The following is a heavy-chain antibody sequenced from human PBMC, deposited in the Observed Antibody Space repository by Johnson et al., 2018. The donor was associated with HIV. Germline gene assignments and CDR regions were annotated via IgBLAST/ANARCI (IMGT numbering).Heavy chain of an antibody. CDR3: AKDCVGVWWSRAFDI. Sequence: VQLVESGGGLVQPGRSLRLSCAASGFTFDDYAMHWVRQAPGKGLEYVSAISSNGGSTYYANSVKGRFTISRDNSKNTLYLQMNSLRAEDTAVYYCAKDCVGVWWSRAFDIWGQGTMVTVSS. J-gene: IGHJ3*02. CDR2: ISSNGGST. D-gene: IGHD2-21*01. V-gene: IGHV3-64*01. CDR1: GFTFDDYA.